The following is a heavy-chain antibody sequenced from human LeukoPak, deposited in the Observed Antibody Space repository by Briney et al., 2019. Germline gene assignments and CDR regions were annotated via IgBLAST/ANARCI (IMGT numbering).Heavy chain of an antibody. D-gene: IGHD6-13*01. CDR3: ARVATKRIAAAGPLGFDP. J-gene: IGHJ5*02. V-gene: IGHV4-59*01. CDR1: GGSISSYY. CDR2: IYYSGST. Sequence: SETLSLTCTVSGGSISSYYWSWLRQPPGKGLEWVGYIYYSGSTNYNPSLKSRVTISVDTSKNQFSLKLSSVTAADTAVYYCARVATKRIAAAGPLGFDPWGQGTLVTVSS.